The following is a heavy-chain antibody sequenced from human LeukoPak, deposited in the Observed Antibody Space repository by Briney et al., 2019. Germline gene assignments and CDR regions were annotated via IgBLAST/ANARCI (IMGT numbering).Heavy chain of an antibody. J-gene: IGHJ5*02. CDR1: GGSFSGYY. CDR3: ARGGDYGDNWFDP. Sequence: SETQSLTCAVYGGSFSGYYWSWIRQPPGKGLEWIGEINHSGSTNYNPSLKSRVTISVDRSKNQFSLKLSSVTAADTAVYYCARGGDYGDNWFDPWGQGTLVTVSS. D-gene: IGHD4-17*01. CDR2: INHSGST. V-gene: IGHV4-34*01.